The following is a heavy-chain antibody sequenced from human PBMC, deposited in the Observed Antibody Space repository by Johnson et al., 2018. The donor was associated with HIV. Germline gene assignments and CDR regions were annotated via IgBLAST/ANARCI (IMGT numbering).Heavy chain of an antibody. CDR2: INRDVSSP. V-gene: IGHV3-74*01. D-gene: IGHD5-12*01. CDR1: GFTFSSYW. J-gene: IGHJ3*02. CDR3: AINSGYDSHGAFDI. Sequence: VQLVESGGGLVQPGGSLRLSCAASGFTFSSYWLHWVRQAPGKGLVCVSRINRDVSSPSYAVSVKGRFTISRDNAKNTLYLQMNSLRAEDTAVYYCAINSGYDSHGAFDIWGQGTMVTVSS.